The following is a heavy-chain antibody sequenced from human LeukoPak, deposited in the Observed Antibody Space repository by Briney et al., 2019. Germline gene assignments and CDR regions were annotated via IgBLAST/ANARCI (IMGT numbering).Heavy chain of an antibody. CDR1: GGSFSGYY. V-gene: IGHV4-59*01. J-gene: IGHJ5*02. CDR3: ARAAAGLGEPRFDP. Sequence: SETLSLTCAVYGGSFSGYYWSWIRQPPGKGLEWIGYIYYSGSTNYNPSLKSRVTISVDTSKNQFSLKLSSVTAADTAVYYCARAAAGLGEPRFDPWGQGTLVTVSS. D-gene: IGHD6-13*01. CDR2: IYYSGST.